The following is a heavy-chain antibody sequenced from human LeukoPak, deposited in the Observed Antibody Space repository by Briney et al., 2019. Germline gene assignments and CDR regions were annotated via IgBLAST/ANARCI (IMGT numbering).Heavy chain of an antibody. CDR3: VREYCGGDCYTDF. Sequence: GGSLRLSCAASGFTFSIYWMHWVRQTPGKGLEWVSRLNSDASVTTYSDSVRGRFTISRDNAKNTLYLQMSSLRAEDTAFYCVREYCGGDCYTDFWGQGTLVTVSS. CDR1: GFTFSIYW. V-gene: IGHV3-74*01. D-gene: IGHD2-21*02. CDR2: LNSDASVT. J-gene: IGHJ4*02.